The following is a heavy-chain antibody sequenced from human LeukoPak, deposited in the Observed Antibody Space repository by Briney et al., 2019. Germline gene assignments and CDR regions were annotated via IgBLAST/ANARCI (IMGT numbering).Heavy chain of an antibody. CDR3: ARDETRSGWIYYYYYMDV. V-gene: IGHV3-7*01. D-gene: IGHD6-19*01. CDR2: IKQDGSEK. J-gene: IGHJ6*03. CDR1: GFTFSSYW. Sequence: GGSLRLSCAASGFTFSSYWMSWVRQAPGKGLEWVANIKQDGSEKYYVDSVEGRFTISRDNAKNSLYLQMNSLRAEDTAVYYCARDETRSGWIYYYYYMDVWGKGTTVTVSS.